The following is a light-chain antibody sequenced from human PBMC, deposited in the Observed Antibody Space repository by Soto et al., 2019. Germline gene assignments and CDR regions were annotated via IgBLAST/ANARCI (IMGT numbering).Light chain of an antibody. CDR3: QQYGSSPRVT. J-gene: IGKJ5*01. CDR2: SAS. Sequence: EIVLTQSPGTLSLSPGERATLSCRASQSVSSSYLAWYQQKPGQAPRLLIYSASSRATGIPDRFCGSGSGTDFTLTISRLEPEDFAVYYCQQYGSSPRVTFGQGTRLEIK. V-gene: IGKV3-20*01. CDR1: QSVSSSY.